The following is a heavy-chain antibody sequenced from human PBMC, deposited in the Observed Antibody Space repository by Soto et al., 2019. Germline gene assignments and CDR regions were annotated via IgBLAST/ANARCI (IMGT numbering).Heavy chain of an antibody. CDR1: GGSISSSNW. V-gene: IGHV4-4*02. CDR2: TYHSGST. Sequence: QVQLQESGPGLVKPSGTLSLTCAVSGGSISSSNWWSWVRQPPGKGLGGMGETYHSGSTNYNPTLKSRVTISVDKSKNQFSLKLSSVTAADTAVYYCARDGAKSGYYDSSGYIDYWGQGTLVTVSS. J-gene: IGHJ4*02. D-gene: IGHD3-22*01. CDR3: ARDGAKSGYYDSSGYIDY.